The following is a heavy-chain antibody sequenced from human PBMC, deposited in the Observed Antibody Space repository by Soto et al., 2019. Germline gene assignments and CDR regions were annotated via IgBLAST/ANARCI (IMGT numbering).Heavy chain of an antibody. Sequence: PGGSLRLSCAASGFTFISYGMDCVRQAPGKGLEWVAVISYDGSNKYYADSVKGRFTISRDNSKNTLYLQMNSLRAEDTAVYYCVAEGNGMDVWGQGTTVTVSS. V-gene: IGHV3-30*03. CDR2: ISYDGSNK. J-gene: IGHJ6*02. CDR1: GFTFISYG. CDR3: VAEGNGMDV.